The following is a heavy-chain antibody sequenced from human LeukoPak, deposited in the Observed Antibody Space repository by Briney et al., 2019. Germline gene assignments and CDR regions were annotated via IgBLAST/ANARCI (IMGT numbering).Heavy chain of an antibody. J-gene: IGHJ4*02. CDR2: ISYDGSNK. Sequence: GRSLRLSCAASGFTFSSYAVHWVRQAPGKGLEWVAVISYDGSNKYYADSVKGRFTISRDNSKNTLYLQMNSLRAEDTAVFYCGKLFYSSGMYHFDYWGQGTLVTVSS. CDR1: GFTFSSYA. D-gene: IGHD3-10*01. V-gene: IGHV3-30-3*02. CDR3: GKLFYSSGMYHFDY.